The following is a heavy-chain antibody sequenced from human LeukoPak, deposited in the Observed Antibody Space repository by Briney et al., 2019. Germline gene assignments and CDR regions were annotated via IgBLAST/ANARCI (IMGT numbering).Heavy chain of an antibody. J-gene: IGHJ6*03. V-gene: IGHV1-69*05. D-gene: IGHD3-3*01. CDR1: GGTFSSYA. CDR2: IIPIFGTA. Sequence: SVNVSCKASGGTFSSYAISWVRQAPGQGLEWMGGIIPIFGTANYAQKFQGRVTITTDESTSTAYMELSSLRSEDTAVYYCARAYLWSGYSYYYMDVWGKGTTVTVSS. CDR3: ARAYLWSGYSYYYMDV.